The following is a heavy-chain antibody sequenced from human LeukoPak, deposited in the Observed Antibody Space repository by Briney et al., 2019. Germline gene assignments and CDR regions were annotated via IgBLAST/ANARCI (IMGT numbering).Heavy chain of an antibody. D-gene: IGHD2-21*02. CDR3: ARRVYCGGDCYWYYFDY. Sequence: GESLKISCKGSGYSFTSYWIGWVRQMPGKGLEWMGIIYPGDYDIRYSPSFQGQATISADKSISTAYLQWSSLKASDTAMYYCARRVYCGGDCYWYYFDYWGQGTLVTVSS. CDR2: IYPGDYDI. V-gene: IGHV5-51*01. CDR1: GYSFTSYW. J-gene: IGHJ4*02.